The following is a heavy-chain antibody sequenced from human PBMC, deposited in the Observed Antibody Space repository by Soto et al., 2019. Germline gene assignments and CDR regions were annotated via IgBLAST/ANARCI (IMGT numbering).Heavy chain of an antibody. Sequence: EEQLLESGGGLVRPGGSLRLSCAASAFTFRSYAMSWVRQAPGKGLEWVSAITASADTTYYADSVKGRFTISRDNSKNTLYLRMNMLRAEDTAVYYCAKVRPLRDCTSTSCLGAFDIWGQGTMVTVS. V-gene: IGHV3-23*01. CDR2: ITASADTT. J-gene: IGHJ3*02. D-gene: IGHD2-2*01. CDR3: AKVRPLRDCTSTSCLGAFDI. CDR1: AFTFRSYA.